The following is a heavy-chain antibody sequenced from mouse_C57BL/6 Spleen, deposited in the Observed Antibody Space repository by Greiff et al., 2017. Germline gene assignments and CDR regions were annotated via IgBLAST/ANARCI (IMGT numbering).Heavy chain of an antibody. CDR2: INPYNGGT. J-gene: IGHJ1*03. CDR3: ARDYSNWYFDV. D-gene: IGHD2-5*01. V-gene: IGHV1-19*01. CDR1: GYTFTDYY. Sequence: EVQLQQSGPVLVKPGASVKMSCKASGYTFTDYYMNWVKQSHGKSLEWIGVINPYNGGTSYNQKFKGKATLTVDKSSSTAYMELNSLTSEDSAVYYCARDYSNWYFDVWGTGTTVTVSS.